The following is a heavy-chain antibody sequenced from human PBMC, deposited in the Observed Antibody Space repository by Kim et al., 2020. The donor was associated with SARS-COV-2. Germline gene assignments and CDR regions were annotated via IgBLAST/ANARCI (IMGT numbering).Heavy chain of an antibody. CDR2: IYYSGST. V-gene: IGHV4-39*01. D-gene: IGHD3-16*01. Sequence: SETLSLTCTVSGGSISSSSYYWGWIRQPPGKGLEWIGSIYYSGSTYYNPSLKSRVTISVDTSKNQFSLKLSSVTAADTAVYYCAGGDGYNDDYWGQGTLVTVSS. J-gene: IGHJ4*02. CDR1: GGSISSSSYY. CDR3: AGGDGYNDDY.